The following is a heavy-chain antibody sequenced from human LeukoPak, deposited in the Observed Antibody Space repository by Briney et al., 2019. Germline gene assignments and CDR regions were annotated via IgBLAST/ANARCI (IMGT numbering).Heavy chain of an antibody. Sequence: GGSLRLSCAASGFTFSDYWTTWVRQAPGKGLEWVANIKQDGSEGYYVDSVKGRFTVSRDNAKSSLYLQLNSLRAEVTAIYYCFGTITGAFDIWGQGTMVTVSS. CDR1: GFTFSDYW. D-gene: IGHD3/OR15-3a*01. CDR2: IKQDGSEG. CDR3: FGTITGAFDI. J-gene: IGHJ3*02. V-gene: IGHV3-7*03.